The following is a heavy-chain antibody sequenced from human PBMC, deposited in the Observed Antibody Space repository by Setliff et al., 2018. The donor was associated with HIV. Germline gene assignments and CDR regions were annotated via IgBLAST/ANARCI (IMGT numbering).Heavy chain of an antibody. CDR1: GYSLSSDYY. J-gene: IGHJ2*01. CDR3: ARGPPFDR. CDR2: IYHSGST. Sequence: SETLSLTCAVSGYSLSSDYYWGWIRQPPGKGLEWIASIYHSGSTYYNPSLKSRVIISVDTSKNQFSLKLNSVTAADTAIYYCARGPPFDRWGRGTLVTVSS. V-gene: IGHV4-38-2*01.